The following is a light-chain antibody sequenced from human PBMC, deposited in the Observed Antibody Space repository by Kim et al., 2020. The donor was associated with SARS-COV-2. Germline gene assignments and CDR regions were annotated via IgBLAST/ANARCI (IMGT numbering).Light chain of an antibody. CDR3: QQYNDWPLLT. CDR2: GAS. J-gene: IGKJ4*01. CDR1: QSVKNN. V-gene: IGKV3-15*01. Sequence: SPGERVTLSCRDSQSVKNNLAWYQQRPGQAPRLLIYGASTRATDISARFSGSGSGTEFTLTIRSLQSEDLAVYYCQQYNDWPLLTFGGGTKVDIK.